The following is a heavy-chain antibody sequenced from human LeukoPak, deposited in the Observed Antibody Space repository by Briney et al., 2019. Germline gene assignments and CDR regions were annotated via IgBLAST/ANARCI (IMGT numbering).Heavy chain of an antibody. Sequence: SETLSLTCTVSGGSISSSSYYWGWIRQPPGKGLEWIGSIYYSGSTYYNPSLKSRVTISVDTSKNQFSLKLSSVTAADTAIYYCARVKENSSGWYGDFDYWGQGTLVTVSS. D-gene: IGHD6-19*01. CDR1: GGSISSSSYY. J-gene: IGHJ4*02. CDR2: IYYSGST. V-gene: IGHV4-39*07. CDR3: ARVKENSSGWYGDFDY.